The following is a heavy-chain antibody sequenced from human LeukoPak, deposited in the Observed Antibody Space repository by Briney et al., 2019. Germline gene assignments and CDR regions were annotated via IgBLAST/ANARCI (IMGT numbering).Heavy chain of an antibody. J-gene: IGHJ6*03. D-gene: IGHD3-10*01. CDR2: IRSKANSYAT. CDR3: TRHMEMVWFGEFSPYYYYYYYMDV. CDR1: GFTFSGSA. V-gene: IGHV3-73*01. Sequence: QAGGSLRLSCAASGFTFSGSAMHWVRQASGKGLEWVGRIRSKANSYATAYAASVKGRFTISRDDSKNTAYLQMNSLKTEDTAVYYCTRHMEMVWFGEFSPYYYYYYYMDVWGKGTTVTVSS.